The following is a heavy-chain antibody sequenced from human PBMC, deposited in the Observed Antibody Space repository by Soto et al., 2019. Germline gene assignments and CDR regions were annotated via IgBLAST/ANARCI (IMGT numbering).Heavy chain of an antibody. CDR3: AKDWGAAAGTGQTFDY. J-gene: IGHJ4*02. Sequence: GGSLRLSCAASGFTFSSYAMSWVRQAPGKGLEWVSAISGSCGSTYYADSVKGRFTISRDNSKNTLYLQMNSLRAEDTAVYYCAKDWGAAAGTGQTFDYWGQGTLVTVSS. CDR2: ISGSCGST. V-gene: IGHV3-23*01. D-gene: IGHD6-13*01. CDR1: GFTFSSYA.